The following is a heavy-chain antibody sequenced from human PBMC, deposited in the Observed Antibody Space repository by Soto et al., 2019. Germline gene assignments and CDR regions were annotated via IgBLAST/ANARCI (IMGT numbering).Heavy chain of an antibody. CDR1: GYTFASYD. CDR3: ASLTGYYAPYAFDI. CDR2: MNPNSGNT. D-gene: IGHD3-9*01. Sequence: ASVKVSCKASGYTFASYDIKWVRQATGQGLEWMGWMNPNSGNTGYAQKFQGRVTMTRNTSISTAYMELSSLRSEDTALYSCASLTGYYAPYAFDIWGQGTMVTVSS. V-gene: IGHV1-8*01. J-gene: IGHJ3*02.